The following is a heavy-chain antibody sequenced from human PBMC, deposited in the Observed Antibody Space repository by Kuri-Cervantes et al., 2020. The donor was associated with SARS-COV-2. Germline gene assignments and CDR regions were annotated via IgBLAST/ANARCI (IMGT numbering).Heavy chain of an antibody. V-gene: IGHV4-34*01. J-gene: IGHJ4*02. CDR2: INHSGST. CDR3: ANYGDSLYFDY. CDR1: GGSFSGYY. Sequence: ESLKISCAVYGGSFSGYYWGWIRQPPGKGLEWIGEINHSGSTNYNPSLKSRVTISVDTSKNQFSLKLSSVTAADTAVYYCANYGDSLYFDYWGQGTLVTVSS. D-gene: IGHD4-17*01.